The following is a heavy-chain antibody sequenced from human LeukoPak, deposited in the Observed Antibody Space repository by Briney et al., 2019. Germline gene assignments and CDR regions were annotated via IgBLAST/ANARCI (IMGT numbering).Heavy chain of an antibody. Sequence: SQTLSLTCSVSGVPLSNGDYYWNWIRQPPGKGLEWIGYIYYSGSTYYNPSLKSRVTISLDTSKNQFSLELSSVTAADTAMYYCAGLREVDDFDYWGQGTLVTVSS. CDR2: IYYSGST. D-gene: IGHD1-26*01. CDR1: GVPLSNGDYY. V-gene: IGHV4-30-4*08. CDR3: AGLREVDDFDY. J-gene: IGHJ4*02.